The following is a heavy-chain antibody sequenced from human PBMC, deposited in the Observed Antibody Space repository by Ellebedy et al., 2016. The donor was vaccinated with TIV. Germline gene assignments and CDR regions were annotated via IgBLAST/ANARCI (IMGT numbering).Heavy chain of an antibody. CDR3: ARVRTAAAPYNWFDP. Sequence: GSLRLSCTVSGYSISSGYYWGWIRQHPGKGLEWIGSIYHSGSTYYNPSLKSRVTISVDTSKNQFYLKLSSVTAADTAVYYCARVRTAAAPYNWFDPWGQGTLVTVSS. CDR2: IYHSGST. J-gene: IGHJ5*02. D-gene: IGHD6-13*01. V-gene: IGHV4-38-2*02. CDR1: GYSISSGYY.